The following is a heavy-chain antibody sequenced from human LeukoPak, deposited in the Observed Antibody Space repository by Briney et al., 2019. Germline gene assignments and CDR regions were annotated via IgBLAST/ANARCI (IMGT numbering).Heavy chain of an antibody. CDR2: INPNSGGT. Sequence: GASVKVSCKASGNTFTGYYMHWVRQAPGQGLEWMGWINPNSGGTNYAQKFQGRVTMTRDTSISTAYMELSRLRSDDTAVYYCARGRAIVVVPAAVDAFDIWGQGTMVTVSS. D-gene: IGHD2-2*01. CDR1: GNTFTGYY. J-gene: IGHJ3*02. V-gene: IGHV1-2*02. CDR3: ARGRAIVVVPAAVDAFDI.